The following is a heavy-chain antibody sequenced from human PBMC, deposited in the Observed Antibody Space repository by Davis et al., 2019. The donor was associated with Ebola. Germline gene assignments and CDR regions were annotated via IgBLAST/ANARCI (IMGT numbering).Heavy chain of an antibody. J-gene: IGHJ5*02. V-gene: IGHV3-9*01. CDR2: HSWNSDSV. CDR1: GFTFDDYA. Sequence: SLKISCVGSGFTFDDYAMHWVRQVPGKGLEWVSSHSWNSDSVGYVDSVKGRFTISKDNAKNTLYLQMNGLRADDTAMYYCARDSLRYSAAYGGWLDPWGQGTLVIVSS. D-gene: IGHD5-18*01. CDR3: ARDSLRYSAAYGGWLDP.